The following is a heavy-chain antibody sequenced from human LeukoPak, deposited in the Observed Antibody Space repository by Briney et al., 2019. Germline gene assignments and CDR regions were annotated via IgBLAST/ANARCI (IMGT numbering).Heavy chain of an antibody. J-gene: IGHJ5*02. Sequence: ASVKVSCKTSGYTFASYHMHWVRQAPGQGPEGMGIISPSAGATTYAQKFQDRVTMTRDTSTSTIYMELSSLRSDDTAVYYCARDQYSSGWYIYQRGAAGKGNWFDPWGQGTLVTVSS. CDR2: ISPSAGAT. CDR1: GYTFASYH. V-gene: IGHV1-46*01. CDR3: ARDQYSSGWYIYQRGAAGKGNWFDP. D-gene: IGHD6-19*01.